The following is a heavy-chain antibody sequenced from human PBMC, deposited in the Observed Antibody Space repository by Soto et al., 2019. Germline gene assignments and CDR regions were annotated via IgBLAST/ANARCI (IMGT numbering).Heavy chain of an antibody. J-gene: IGHJ6*02. V-gene: IGHV1-2*02. D-gene: IGHD3-3*01. CDR2: INPNNGGT. Sequence: ASVKVSCKASGYTFTDYYLHWVRQAPGQGLEWMGWINPNNGGTNYAQKFQVRVSMTRDTSYNTAYMELSSLRSDDTAVYYCARTMSGGVGYGMDGWGQGTTVTVSS. CDR3: ARTMSGGVGYGMDG. CDR1: GYTFTDYY.